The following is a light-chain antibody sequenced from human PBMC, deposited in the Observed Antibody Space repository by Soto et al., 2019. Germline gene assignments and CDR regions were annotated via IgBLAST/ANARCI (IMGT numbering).Light chain of an antibody. CDR3: SSYRSTTTFGV. Sequence: QSVLTQPSSVSGSPGHSITVSCTGTSSDIGGYNYVSWYQQHPGKAPKLMIYEVSNRPSGVSNRFSGSKSGNTASLTISGLQAEDEADYFCSSYRSTTTFGVFGTGTKVTVL. J-gene: IGLJ1*01. CDR2: EVS. V-gene: IGLV2-14*01. CDR1: SSDIGGYNY.